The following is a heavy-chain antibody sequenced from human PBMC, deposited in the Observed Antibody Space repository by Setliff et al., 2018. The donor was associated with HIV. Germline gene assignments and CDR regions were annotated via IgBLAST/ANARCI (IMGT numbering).Heavy chain of an antibody. V-gene: IGHV1-2*02. CDR2: LNPNSGGT. Sequence: ASVKVSCKASGYTFSDYYLHWVRQAPGQGLEWMGWLNPNSGGTNYALTFQGRVTMTRDTSISTAYMELSRLRSDDTAVYYCARDGSSTAVAGHVLYAWGQGTLVTVSS. CDR3: ARDGSSTAVAGHVLYA. J-gene: IGHJ5*02. CDR1: GYTFSDYY. D-gene: IGHD6-19*01.